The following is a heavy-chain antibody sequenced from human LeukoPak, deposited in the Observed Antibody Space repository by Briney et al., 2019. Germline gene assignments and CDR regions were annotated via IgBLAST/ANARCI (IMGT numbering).Heavy chain of an antibody. V-gene: IGHV3-74*01. CDR1: GFTFSSYG. J-gene: IGHJ5*02. CDR2: ISYDGGDP. CDR3: ARGYSSRLYNWLDP. D-gene: IGHD6-13*01. Sequence: GGSLRLSCAASGFTFSSYGMHWVRQAPGKGLVWVSRISYDGGDPSYADSVKGRFPISRDNAKNTLYLQMNSLTAEDTAVYYCARGYSSRLYNWLDPWGQGTLVTVSS.